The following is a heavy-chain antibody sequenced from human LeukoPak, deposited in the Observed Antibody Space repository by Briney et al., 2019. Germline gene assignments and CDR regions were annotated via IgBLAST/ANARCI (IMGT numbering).Heavy chain of an antibody. D-gene: IGHD6-13*01. Sequence: PVGSLRLSCAASGFTFSSYGMHWVRQAPGKGLEWVAVIWYDGSNKYYADSVKGRFTISRDNSKNTLYLQMNSLRAEDTAVYYCAKDLGPNSSSWYYFDYWGQGTLVTVSS. V-gene: IGHV3-33*06. CDR1: GFTFSSYG. J-gene: IGHJ4*02. CDR2: IWYDGSNK. CDR3: AKDLGPNSSSWYYFDY.